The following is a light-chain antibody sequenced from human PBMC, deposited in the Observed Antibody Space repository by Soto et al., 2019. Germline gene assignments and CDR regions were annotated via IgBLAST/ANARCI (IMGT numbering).Light chain of an antibody. V-gene: IGLV2-14*01. CDR3: ISFTSSSTVV. Sequence: QSVLTQPASVSGSPGQSITISCTGTSSDVGGYNSVSWYQQHPGKAPKLLIYEVSNRPSGVSNRFSGSKSANTASLTISGLQSEDEADYYCISFTSSSTVVFGGGTKVTVL. J-gene: IGLJ2*01. CDR2: EVS. CDR1: SSDVGGYNS.